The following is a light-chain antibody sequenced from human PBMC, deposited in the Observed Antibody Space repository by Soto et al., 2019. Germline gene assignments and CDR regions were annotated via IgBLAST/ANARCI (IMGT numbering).Light chain of an antibody. V-gene: IGKV4-1*01. CDR2: WAS. CDR1: QSVLYSSNNKNY. J-gene: IGKJ4*01. CDR3: QQYYSTPPLT. Sequence: DIVMTQSPDSLAVSLGERATINCKSSQSVLYSSNNKNYLAWYQQKPGQPPKLLIYWASTQESGVPDRFSGSGSGTDFTLTISSLQAEDVAVYYCQQYYSTPPLTFGGGTKVEIK.